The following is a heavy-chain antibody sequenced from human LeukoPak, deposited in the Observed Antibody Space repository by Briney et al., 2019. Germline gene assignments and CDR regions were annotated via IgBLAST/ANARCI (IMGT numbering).Heavy chain of an antibody. CDR2: INKSESS. CDR3: GRGPYSNWERYYYMDV. V-gene: IGHV4-34*01. Sequence: SETLSLTCAVYGWSLSAYYWSWIRQSPGKGLEWIGEINKSESSNYNPSLKSRATISVDTSKNQVSLQLSSVTAADTAVYYCGRGPYSNWERYYYMDVWGKGATVTVSS. D-gene: IGHD4-11*01. CDR1: GWSLSAYY. J-gene: IGHJ6*03.